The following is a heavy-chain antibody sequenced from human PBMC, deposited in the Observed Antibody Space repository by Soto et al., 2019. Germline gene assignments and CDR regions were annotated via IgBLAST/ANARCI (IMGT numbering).Heavy chain of an antibody. V-gene: IGHV3-74*01. Sequence: EVQLVESGGGLVQPGGSLRLSYAASGFTFSSYWMHWVRQAPGKGLVWVSRINSDGSSTSYADSVKGRFTISRDNAKNTLYLQMNSLRAEDTAVYYCARDHRVTWFGELLYYYYYGMDVWGQGTTVTVSS. D-gene: IGHD3-10*01. CDR3: ARDHRVTWFGELLYYYYYGMDV. CDR1: GFTFSSYW. CDR2: INSDGSST. J-gene: IGHJ6*02.